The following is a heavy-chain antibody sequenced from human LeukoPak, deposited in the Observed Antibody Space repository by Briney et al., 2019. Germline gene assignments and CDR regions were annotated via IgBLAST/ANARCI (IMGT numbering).Heavy chain of an antibody. V-gene: IGHV4-59*11. CDR1: GGSISSHY. D-gene: IGHD3-16*02. Sequence: SETLSLTCTVSGGSISSHYWNWIRQPPGKGLEWIGYIYYSGSTNYNPSLKSRVTTLVDTSKNQFSLRLSSVAAADTAVYYCARDYVWGSYRHFDYWGQGTLVTVSS. CDR2: IYYSGST. J-gene: IGHJ4*02. CDR3: ARDYVWGSYRHFDY.